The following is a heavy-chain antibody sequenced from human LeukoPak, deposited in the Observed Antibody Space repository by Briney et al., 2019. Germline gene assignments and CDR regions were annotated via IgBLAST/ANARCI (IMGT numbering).Heavy chain of an antibody. Sequence: ASVKVSCKASGYTFTGYYMHWVRQAPGQGLEWMGWINPNSGGTNYAQKFQGRITMTRDTSISTAYMELSRLRSDDTAVYYCARMGPNPGPTGGYWGQGTLVTVSS. CDR2: INPNSGGT. CDR1: GYTFTGYY. D-gene: IGHD3-16*01. V-gene: IGHV1-2*02. J-gene: IGHJ4*02. CDR3: ARMGPNPGPTGGY.